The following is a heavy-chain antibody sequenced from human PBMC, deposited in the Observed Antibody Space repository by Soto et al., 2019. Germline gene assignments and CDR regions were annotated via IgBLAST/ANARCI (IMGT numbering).Heavy chain of an antibody. D-gene: IGHD6-19*01. Sequence: GASLKISCKGSGYMFTSYWFGWVRQMPGKGLEWMGIIHGGDSNTRYSPSFDGQVTISTDKSINTAYLQWSSLKASDTAMYYCARRITSSTGWDYWGQGTLVTVSS. CDR1: GYMFTSYW. CDR3: ARRITSSTGWDY. J-gene: IGHJ4*02. V-gene: IGHV5-51*01. CDR2: IHGGDSNT.